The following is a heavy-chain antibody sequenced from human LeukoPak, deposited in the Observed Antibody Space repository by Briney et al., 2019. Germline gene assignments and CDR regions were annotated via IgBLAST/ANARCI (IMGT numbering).Heavy chain of an antibody. J-gene: IGHJ4*02. V-gene: IGHV3-43D*03. CDR3: AKDRPLYSCSWKYYFDY. D-gene: IGHD6-13*01. CDR2: ISWDGGSS. CDR1: GFTFDDYA. Sequence: PGGSLRLSCAASGFTFDDYAMHWVRQAPGKGLEWVPLISWDGGSSYSADSLKGRFTISRDNSKNTLYLQMNSLRAEDTAVYYCAKDRPLYSCSWKYYFDYWGQGTLVTVSS.